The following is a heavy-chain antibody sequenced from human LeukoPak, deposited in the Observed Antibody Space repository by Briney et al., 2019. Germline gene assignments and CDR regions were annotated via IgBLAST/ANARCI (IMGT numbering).Heavy chain of an antibody. Sequence: ASVKVSCKASGYTFTSYYMHWVRQAPGQGLEWMGIINPSGGSTSYAQKFQGRVTITADESTSTAYMELSSLRSEDTAVYYCARADAYGSGSHYYYYYMDVWGKGTTVTISS. CDR1: GYTFTSYY. CDR3: ARADAYGSGSHYYYYYMDV. V-gene: IGHV1-46*01. D-gene: IGHD3-10*01. J-gene: IGHJ6*03. CDR2: INPSGGST.